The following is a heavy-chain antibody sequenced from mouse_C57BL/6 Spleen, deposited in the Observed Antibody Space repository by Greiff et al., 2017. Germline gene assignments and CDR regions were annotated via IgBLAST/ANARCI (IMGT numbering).Heavy chain of an antibody. Sequence: VQLQQSGAELVKPGASVKISCKASGYAFSSYWMNWVKQRPGKGLEWIGQIYPGDGDTNYNGKLKGKATLTADKSSSTAYMQLSSLTSEDSTVYYCARLGGYGSFDYWGHGTTLTVSS. CDR2: IYPGDGDT. J-gene: IGHJ2*01. CDR1: GYAFSSYW. V-gene: IGHV1-80*01. CDR3: ARLGGYGSFDY. D-gene: IGHD2-2*01.